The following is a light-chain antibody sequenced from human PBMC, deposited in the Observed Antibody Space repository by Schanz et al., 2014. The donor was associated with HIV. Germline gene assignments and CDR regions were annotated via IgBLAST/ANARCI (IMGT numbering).Light chain of an antibody. CDR1: SSDVGGYNY. J-gene: IGLJ3*02. V-gene: IGLV2-8*01. CDR2: EVN. Sequence: QSALTQPPSASGSPGQSVTISCTGTSSDVGGYNYVSWYQQHPGKAPKLMIYEVNKRPSGIPDRFSGSKSGTSATLGITGLQTGDEADYYCGTWDSSLSALFGGGTKLTVL. CDR3: GTWDSSLSAL.